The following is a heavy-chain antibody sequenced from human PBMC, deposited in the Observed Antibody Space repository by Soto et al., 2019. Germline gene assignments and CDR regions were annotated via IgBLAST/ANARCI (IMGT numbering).Heavy chain of an antibody. D-gene: IGHD2-2*01. J-gene: IGHJ6*04. V-gene: IGHV1-18*01. CDR3: ARAGCSSTSCLFADV. CDR2: ISAYNGNT. CDR1: GYTFTSYG. Sequence: GASVKVSCKASGYTFTSYGISWVRQDPGQGLEWMGWISAYNGNTNYAQKLQGRVTMTTDTSTSTAYMELRSLRSDDTAVYYCARAGCSSTSCLFADVWGKGTTVTVSS.